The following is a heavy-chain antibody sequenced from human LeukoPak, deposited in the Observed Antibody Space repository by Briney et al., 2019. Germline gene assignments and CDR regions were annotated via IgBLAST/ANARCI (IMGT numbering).Heavy chain of an antibody. CDR2: INHRGST. Sequence: SETLSLTCAVYGGSFSGYYWSWIRQPPGKGLEWIGEINHRGSTNHNPSLKSRVTISVDTSKNQFSLKLSSVTAADTAVYYCARDEPLGYCSSTSCYRMSWFDPWGQGTLVTVSS. J-gene: IGHJ5*02. CDR3: ARDEPLGYCSSTSCYRMSWFDP. D-gene: IGHD2-2*02. V-gene: IGHV4-34*01. CDR1: GGSFSGYY.